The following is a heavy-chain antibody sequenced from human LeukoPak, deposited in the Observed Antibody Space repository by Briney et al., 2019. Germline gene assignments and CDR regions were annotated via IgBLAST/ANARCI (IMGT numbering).Heavy chain of an antibody. V-gene: IGHV3-21*01. CDR3: ARELYYDSSGYYYD. Sequence: GGSLRLSCAASGFTFSSYSMNWVRQAPGKGLEWVSSISSSSSDIYYADSVKGRFTISRDNAKNSLYLQMNSLRAEDTAVYYCARELYYDSSGYYYDWGQGTLVTVSS. CDR2: ISSSSSDI. D-gene: IGHD3-22*01. J-gene: IGHJ4*02. CDR1: GFTFSSYS.